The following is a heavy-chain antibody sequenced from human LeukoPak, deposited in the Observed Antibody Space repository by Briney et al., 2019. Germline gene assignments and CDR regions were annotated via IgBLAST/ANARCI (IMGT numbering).Heavy chain of an antibody. Sequence: SETLSLTCTVSGGSISSYYWSWIRQPPGKGLEWIGYIYYSGSTNYNPSLKSRVTISVDTSKNQFSLKLRFVTAADTAVYYCARVRCSGGSCPYYYYYYYMDVWGKGATVTVSS. D-gene: IGHD2-15*01. CDR2: IYYSGST. J-gene: IGHJ6*03. V-gene: IGHV4-59*12. CDR3: ARVRCSGGSCPYYYYYYYMDV. CDR1: GGSISSYY.